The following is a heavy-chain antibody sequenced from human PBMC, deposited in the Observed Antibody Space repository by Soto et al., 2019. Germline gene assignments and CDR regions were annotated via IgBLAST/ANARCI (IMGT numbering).Heavy chain of an antibody. V-gene: IGHV3-48*01. CDR2: INSGSSVI. CDR1: GFNFRSES. Sequence: EVQLVESGGGLVQPGGSLRLSCVVSGFNFRSESMTWVRQAPGKGPEWVSYINSGSSVIRYADSVKGRFTVFRDNDRDSLYLQMNGRRAEDSAVYYGARGVGTSWFFLGGQGTLVPVSS. J-gene: IGHJ4*02. CDR3: ARGVGTSWFFL. D-gene: IGHD6-13*01.